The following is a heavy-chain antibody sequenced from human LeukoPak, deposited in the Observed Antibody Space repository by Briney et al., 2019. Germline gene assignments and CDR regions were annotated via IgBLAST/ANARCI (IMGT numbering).Heavy chain of an antibody. CDR2: ISYSGST. J-gene: IGHJ5*02. Sequence: SETLSLTCTVSGGSINSYWNWLRQPPGKGLEWIGYISYSGSTQYNPSLKSRVTMSIDTSKNQFSLKLSSVTAADTAVYYCARVLAAAGLNWFDPWGQGTLVTVSS. CDR1: GGSINSY. CDR3: ARVLAAAGLNWFDP. D-gene: IGHD6-13*01. V-gene: IGHV4-59*12.